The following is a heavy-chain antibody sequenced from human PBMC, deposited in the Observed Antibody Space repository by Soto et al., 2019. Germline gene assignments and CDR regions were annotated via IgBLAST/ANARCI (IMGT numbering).Heavy chain of an antibody. CDR3: ARHGDIVVVPAAPGSSYYYYGMDV. V-gene: IGHV5-51*01. CDR1: RSSFTSYW. D-gene: IGHD2-2*01. Sequence: GESLKISCKGSRSSFTSYWIGWVRQMPGKGLEWMGIIYPGDSDTRYSPSFQGQVTISADKSISTAYLQWSSLKASDTAMYYCARHGDIVVVPAAPGSSYYYYGMDVWGQGTTVTVSS. CDR2: IYPGDSDT. J-gene: IGHJ6*02.